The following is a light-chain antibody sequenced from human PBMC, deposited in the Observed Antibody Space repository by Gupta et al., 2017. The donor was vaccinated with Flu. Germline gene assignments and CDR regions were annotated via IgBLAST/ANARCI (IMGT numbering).Light chain of an antibody. Sequence: DIRMTQSPSSLSASVGDRITITCQANEDIRNSLNWYQHKPGKAPELLIYSTSYLESGVPSRFSGSGSGTDFTFTISSLQPEDAATYYCQQYETVPLAFGGGTRVEFK. CDR3: QQYETVPLA. CDR2: STS. CDR1: EDIRNS. V-gene: IGKV1-33*01. J-gene: IGKJ4*01.